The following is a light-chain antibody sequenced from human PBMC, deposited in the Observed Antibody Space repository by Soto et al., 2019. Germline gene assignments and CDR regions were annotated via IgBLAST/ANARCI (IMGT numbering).Light chain of an antibody. CDR3: QQYGSSSYT. J-gene: IGKJ2*01. CDR1: QSVSSSY. V-gene: IGKV3-20*01. Sequence: IVLTQSPGPLSLSPGERATLSCRASQSVSSSYLAWYQQKPGQAPRLLIYGASSRATGIPDRFSGSGSGTDFTLTISRLEPEDFAVYYCQQYGSSSYTFGQGTKLEIK. CDR2: GAS.